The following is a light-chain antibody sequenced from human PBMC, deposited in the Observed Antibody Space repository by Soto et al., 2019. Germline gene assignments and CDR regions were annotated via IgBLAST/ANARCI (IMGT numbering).Light chain of an antibody. Sequence: ETVLTQSPASLSLSPGERATLSCRASQNICTYLAGYKQKPGQAPRLLINDASNRATGIPARFSGSGSGTDFTLTISSLEPEDFAVYYCHQRTNWPITFGQGTRLEI. CDR1: QNICTY. V-gene: IGKV3-11*01. CDR2: DAS. J-gene: IGKJ5*01. CDR3: HQRTNWPIT.